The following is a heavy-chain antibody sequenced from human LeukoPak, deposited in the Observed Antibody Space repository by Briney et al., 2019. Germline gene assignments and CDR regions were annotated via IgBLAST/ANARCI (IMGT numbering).Heavy chain of an antibody. Sequence: SETLSLTCTVSGGSISSYYWSWIRQPAGKGLEWIGRIYTSGSTNYNPSLKSRVTMSVDTSKNQFSLKLSSVTAADAAVYYCARRYDFWSGFPNYYFDSWGQGTLVTVSS. J-gene: IGHJ4*02. CDR1: GGSISSYY. V-gene: IGHV4-4*07. CDR3: ARRYDFWSGFPNYYFDS. CDR2: IYTSGST. D-gene: IGHD3-3*01.